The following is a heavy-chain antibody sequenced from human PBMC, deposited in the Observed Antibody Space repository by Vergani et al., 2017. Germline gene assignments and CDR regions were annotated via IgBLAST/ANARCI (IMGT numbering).Heavy chain of an antibody. Sequence: EVQLVESGGGLVKPGGSLRLSCVASGFRFREHGMNWVRQAPGKGLEWVSGISGHDHRTLYADSVKGRFIISRDDSKNTLYLQMSSLRVEDTAIYYCTRSECSGTTCYSHYFDLWGHGILVTVSS. CDR3: TRSECSGTTCYSHYFDL. CDR1: GFRFREHG. D-gene: IGHD2-15*01. V-gene: IGHV3-23*04. J-gene: IGHJ4*01. CDR2: ISGHDHRT.